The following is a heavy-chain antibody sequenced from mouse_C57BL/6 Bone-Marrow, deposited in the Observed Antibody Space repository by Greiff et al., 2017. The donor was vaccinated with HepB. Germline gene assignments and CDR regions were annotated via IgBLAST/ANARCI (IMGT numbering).Heavy chain of an antibody. CDR1: GYTFTSYW. J-gene: IGHJ3*01. CDR3: ADGTGDY. CDR2: IDPSDSYT. Sequence: QVQLQQPGAELVRPGTSVKLSCKASGYTFTSYWMHWVKQRPGQGLEWIGVIDPSDSYTNYNQKFKGKATLTVDTSSSTAYMQLSSLTSEDSAVYYCADGTGDYWGQGTLVTVSA. V-gene: IGHV1-59*01. D-gene: IGHD2-1*01.